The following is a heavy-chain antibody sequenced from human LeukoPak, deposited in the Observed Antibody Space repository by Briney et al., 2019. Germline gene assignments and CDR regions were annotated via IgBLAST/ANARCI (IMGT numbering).Heavy chain of an antibody. D-gene: IGHD6-19*01. CDR1: GYTFTSYD. J-gene: IGHJ4*02. CDR3: ARAIAVAGGHFDC. Sequence: GASVKVSCKASGYTFTSYDINWVRQATGQGLEWMGWMNPNSGNTGYAQKFQGRVTMTRNTSISTAYMELSSLRSEDTAVYYCARAIAVAGGHFDCWGQGTLVTVSS. V-gene: IGHV1-8*01. CDR2: MNPNSGNT.